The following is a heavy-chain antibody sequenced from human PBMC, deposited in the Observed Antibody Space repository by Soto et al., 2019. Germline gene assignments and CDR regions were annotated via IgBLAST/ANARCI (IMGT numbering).Heavy chain of an antibody. D-gene: IGHD3-9*01. J-gene: IGHJ6*02. CDR3: AKDLQSYVDYNYYSNGMDV. CDR2: ISYDGTNK. Sequence: QVQLVESGGGEVQPGRSLTISCAASGFTFSTYGMHWVRQTPGKGLEWVAVISYDGTNKFYSDSVKGRFTISRDKFKNALTRPMNGLRAAGTAVYSCAKDLQSYVDYNYYSNGMDVWGPGTRFSVSS. CDR1: GFTFSTYG. V-gene: IGHV3-30*18.